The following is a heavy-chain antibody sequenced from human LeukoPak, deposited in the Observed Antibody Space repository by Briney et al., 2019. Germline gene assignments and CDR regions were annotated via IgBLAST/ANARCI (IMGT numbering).Heavy chain of an antibody. V-gene: IGHV4-59*08. CDR1: GGSFGTYY. D-gene: IGHD1-7*01. Sequence: SETLSLTCTVSGGSFGTYYWSWIRQPPGKGLEWVGYIYYSGSTNYNPSLKSRATISVDASKNQFSLKLSSVTAADTAVYYCARQESGTTYDYWGQGTLVAVSS. J-gene: IGHJ4*02. CDR2: IYYSGST. CDR3: ARQESGTTYDY.